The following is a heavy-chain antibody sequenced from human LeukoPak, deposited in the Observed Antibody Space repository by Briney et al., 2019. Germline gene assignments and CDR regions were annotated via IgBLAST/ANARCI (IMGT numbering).Heavy chain of an antibody. Sequence: PGGSLRLSCAASGFTFSSYAMSWVRPAPGKGLEWVSAISGSGGSTYYADSVKGRFTISRDNSKNTLYLQMNSLRAEDTAVCYCAKAQQMGATTNYFDYRGQGTLVTVSS. CDR2: ISGSGGST. J-gene: IGHJ4*02. CDR3: AKAQQMGATTNYFDY. D-gene: IGHD1-26*01. CDR1: GFTFSSYA. V-gene: IGHV3-23*01.